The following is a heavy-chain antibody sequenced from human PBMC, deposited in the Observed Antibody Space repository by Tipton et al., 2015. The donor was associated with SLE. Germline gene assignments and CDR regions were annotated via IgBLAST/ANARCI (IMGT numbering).Heavy chain of an antibody. D-gene: IGHD5-18*01. CDR2: INHSGST. CDR1: GYSISSGYY. J-gene: IGHJ4*02. CDR3: ARGGVDTAMALDY. Sequence: TLSLTCAVSGYSISSGYYWSWIRQPPGKGLEWIGEINHSGSTNYNPSLKSRVTISVDTSKNQFSLKLSSVTAADTAVYYCARGGVDTAMALDYWGQGTLVTVSS. V-gene: IGHV4-38-2*01.